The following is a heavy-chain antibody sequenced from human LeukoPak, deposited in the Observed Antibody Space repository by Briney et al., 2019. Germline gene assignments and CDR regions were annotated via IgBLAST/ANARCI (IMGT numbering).Heavy chain of an antibody. Sequence: GGSLRLSCVASGFTFSSYWMSWVRQAPEKGLEWVANIKQDGSEKYYVDSVKGRFTISRDNAKNSLYLQMNSLRAEDTAVYYCARFYYYGSGSCQGYWGQGTLVTVSS. CDR3: ARFYYYGSGSCQGY. CDR2: IKQDGSEK. CDR1: GFTFSSYW. D-gene: IGHD3-10*01. J-gene: IGHJ4*02. V-gene: IGHV3-7*01.